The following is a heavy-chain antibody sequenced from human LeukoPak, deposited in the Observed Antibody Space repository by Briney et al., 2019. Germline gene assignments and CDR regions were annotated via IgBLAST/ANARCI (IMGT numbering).Heavy chain of an antibody. V-gene: IGHV1-2*02. Sequence: ASVTVSCKASGYTFTGYYMHWVRQAPGQGLEWMGWINPNSGGTNYAQKFQGRVTMTRDTSISTAYMELSRLRSDDTAVYYCARDGPIRYSGYDYHYWGQGTLVTVSS. D-gene: IGHD5-12*01. CDR2: INPNSGGT. CDR1: GYTFTGYY. J-gene: IGHJ4*02. CDR3: ARDGPIRYSGYDYHY.